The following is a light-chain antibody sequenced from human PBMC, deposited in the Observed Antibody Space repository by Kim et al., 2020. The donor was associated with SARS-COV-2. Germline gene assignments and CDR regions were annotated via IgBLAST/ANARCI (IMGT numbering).Light chain of an antibody. CDR3: CAYAGTYSHV. J-gene: IGLJ1*01. Sequence: QSALTQPRSVSGSPGQAVTISCTGTSSDIGGYNYVSWYQQHPGKAPKVIIYDVSKWPSGVPDRFSGSKSGNTASLTISGLQAEDEADYYCCAYAGTYSHVCGNGTKVTVL. CDR2: DVS. V-gene: IGLV2-11*01. CDR1: SSDIGGYNY.